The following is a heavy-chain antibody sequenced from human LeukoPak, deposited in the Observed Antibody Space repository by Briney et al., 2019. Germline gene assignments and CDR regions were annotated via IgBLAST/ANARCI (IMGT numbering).Heavy chain of an antibody. Sequence: SETLSLTCAVYGGSFSGYYWSWIRQPPGKGLEWIGEINHSGSTNYNPSLKSRVTISVDTSKNQFSLKLSSVTAADTAVYYCASSGYCSSTSCSPHDYWGQGTLVTVSS. CDR1: GGSFSGYY. V-gene: IGHV4-34*01. D-gene: IGHD2-2*01. J-gene: IGHJ4*02. CDR3: ASSGYCSSTSCSPHDY. CDR2: INHSGST.